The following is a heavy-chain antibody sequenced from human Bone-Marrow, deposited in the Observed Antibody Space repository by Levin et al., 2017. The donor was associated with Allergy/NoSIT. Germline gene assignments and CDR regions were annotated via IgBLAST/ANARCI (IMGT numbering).Heavy chain of an antibody. V-gene: IGHV3-23*01. CDR3: TKALKIGLNDSPFEY. Sequence: PGGSLRLSCAASGFTFSSYAMNWVRQAPGKGLEWVSGISGSGSTTYYAGSVRGRFTISRDSSTNTLYLQMNSLRAEDTALYYCTKALKIGLNDSPFEYWDQGALVTVSS. CDR2: ISGSGSTT. J-gene: IGHJ4*02. D-gene: IGHD1-1*01. CDR1: GFTFSSYA.